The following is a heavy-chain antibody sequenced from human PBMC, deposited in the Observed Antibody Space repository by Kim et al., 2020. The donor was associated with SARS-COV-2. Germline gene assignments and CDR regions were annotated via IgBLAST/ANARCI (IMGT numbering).Heavy chain of an antibody. D-gene: IGHD3-3*01. V-gene: IGHV3-48*04. Sequence: GGSLRLSCATSGFTLSLYCMNWVRQSQGKGLEWVSHISGSGTTTKNADSVRGRFTISRDNAKNSLFLQVNDLRADDTAVYYWVRATFWAFDVWGQGTLVTVSS. CDR1: GFTLSLYC. J-gene: IGHJ3*01. CDR2: ISGSGTTT. CDR3: VRATFWAFDV.